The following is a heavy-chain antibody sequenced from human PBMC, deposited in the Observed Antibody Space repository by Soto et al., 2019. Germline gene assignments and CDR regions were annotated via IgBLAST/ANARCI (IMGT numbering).Heavy chain of an antibody. D-gene: IGHD3-22*01. CDR2: ISYDGSNK. Sequence: APDKGLEWVAVISYDGSNKYYADSVKGRFTISRDNAKNSLYLQMNSLRAEDTAVYYCARVVDYYDPYYYYGTVAGCLGTRVTVS. J-gene: IGHJ6*02. CDR3: ARVVDYYDPYYYYGTVA. V-gene: IGHV3-30-3*01.